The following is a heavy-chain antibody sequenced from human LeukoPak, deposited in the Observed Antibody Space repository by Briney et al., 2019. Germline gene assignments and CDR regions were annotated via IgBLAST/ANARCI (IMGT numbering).Heavy chain of an antibody. CDR3: ARGNVIMVRGVRDNYYYGMDV. CDR2: INHSGST. CDR1: GGSFSGYY. D-gene: IGHD3-10*01. J-gene: IGHJ6*04. Sequence: PSETLSLTCAVHGGSFSGYYWSWIRQPPGKGLEWIGEINHSGSTNYNPSLKSRVTISVDTSKNQFSLKLSSVTAADTAVYYCARGNVIMVRGVRDNYYYGMDVWGKGTTVTVSS. V-gene: IGHV4-34*01.